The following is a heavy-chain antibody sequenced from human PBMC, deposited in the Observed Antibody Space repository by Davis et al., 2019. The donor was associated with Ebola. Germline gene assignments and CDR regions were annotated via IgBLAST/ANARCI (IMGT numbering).Heavy chain of an antibody. CDR2: INPNSGGT. CDR1: GYTFTGYY. Sequence: ASVKVSCKASGYTFTGYYMHWVRQAPGQGLEWMGWINPNSGGTNYAQKLQGRVTMTTDTSTSTAYMELRSLRSDDTAVYYCARGGSSSWYVGWFDPWGQGTLVTVSS. J-gene: IGHJ5*02. D-gene: IGHD6-13*01. V-gene: IGHV1-2*02. CDR3: ARGGSSSWYVGWFDP.